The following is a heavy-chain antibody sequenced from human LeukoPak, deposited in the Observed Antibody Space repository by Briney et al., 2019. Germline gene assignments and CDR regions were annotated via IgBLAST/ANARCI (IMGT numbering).Heavy chain of an antibody. V-gene: IGHV3-30*02. J-gene: IGHJ5*02. D-gene: IGHD2-2*01. CDR3: AKTPNAYCSTSICYSQRFDP. Sequence: GGSLRLSCAASGFTFSSYAMSWVRQAPGKGLEWVAFIRYDGSNKYYADSVKGRFTVSRDNSKNTLYLQMNSLRAEDTAVYYCAKTPNAYCSTSICYSQRFDPWGQGTLVTVSS. CDR2: IRYDGSNK. CDR1: GFTFSSYA.